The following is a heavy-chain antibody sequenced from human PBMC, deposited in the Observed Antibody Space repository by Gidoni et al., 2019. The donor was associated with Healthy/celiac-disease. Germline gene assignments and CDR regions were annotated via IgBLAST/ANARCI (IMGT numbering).Heavy chain of an antibody. CDR2: INHSGST. D-gene: IGHD2-21*02. Sequence: QVQLQQWGAGLLKPSETLSLTCAVYGVSFSGYYWSWIRQPPGKGLEWIGEINHSGSTNYNPSLKSRVTISVDTSKNQFSLKLSSVTAADTAVYYCARGMIVVVTALNWFDPWGQGTLVTVSS. J-gene: IGHJ5*02. CDR3: ARGMIVVVTALNWFDP. CDR1: GVSFSGYY. V-gene: IGHV4-34*01.